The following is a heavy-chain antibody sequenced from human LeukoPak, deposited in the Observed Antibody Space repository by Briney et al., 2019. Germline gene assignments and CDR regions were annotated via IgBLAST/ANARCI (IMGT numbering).Heavy chain of an antibody. J-gene: IGHJ4*02. CDR2: INHSGST. V-gene: IGHV4-34*01. D-gene: IGHD2-15*01. CDR3: ARAARRYCSGGSCYPYFDY. Sequence: SETLSLTCAVYGGSFSGHYWSWIRQPPGKGLEWIGEINHSGSTNYNPSLKSRVTISVDTSENQFSLKLSSVTAADTAVYYCARAARRYCSGGSCYPYFDYWGQGTLVTVSS. CDR1: GGSFSGHY.